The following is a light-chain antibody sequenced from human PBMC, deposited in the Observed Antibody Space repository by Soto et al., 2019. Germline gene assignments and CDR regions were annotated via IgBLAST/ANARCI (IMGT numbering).Light chain of an antibody. Sequence: QSALTQPASVSGSPGQSITISCTGSSSDVGSYNLVSWYQQHPGKAPKLMIYEGSKRPSGVSNRFSGSKSGNTASLTISGLQAEDEADYYCCSYAGGASYVFGPGTTLTVL. J-gene: IGLJ1*01. CDR3: CSYAGGASYV. CDR2: EGS. CDR1: SSDVGSYNL. V-gene: IGLV2-23*01.